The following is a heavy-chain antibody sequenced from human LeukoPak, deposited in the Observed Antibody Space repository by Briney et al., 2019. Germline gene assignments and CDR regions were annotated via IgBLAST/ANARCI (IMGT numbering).Heavy chain of an antibody. J-gene: IGHJ5*02. CDR2: ITMTGSVI. D-gene: IGHD6-19*01. V-gene: IGHV3-11*01. Sequence: GGSLRLSCAASGFAFRDYYMSWIRQAPGKGLEWISYITMTGSVIQYSDSVKGRFTTSRDNAKTSLYLQMNSLSAEDTAVYYCARGGWSRGWFDPWGQGTLVTVSS. CDR1: GFAFRDYY. CDR3: ARGGWSRGWFDP.